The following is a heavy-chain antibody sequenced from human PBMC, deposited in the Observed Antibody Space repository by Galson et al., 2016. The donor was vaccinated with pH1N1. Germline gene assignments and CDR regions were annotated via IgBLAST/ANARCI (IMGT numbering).Heavy chain of an antibody. CDR3: ARDRGRPRQYAFDM. CDR2: ISRNSFYM. D-gene: IGHD2-15*01. Sequence: SLRLSCAASGFTFISYTMNWVRQAPGKGLEWVSSISRNSFYMYYADSVKGRFTISRDNAKKTLYLQMNNLRVEDTAVYYCARDRGRPRQYAFDMWGQGTVVTVSS. J-gene: IGHJ3*02. V-gene: IGHV3-21*01. CDR1: GFTFISYT.